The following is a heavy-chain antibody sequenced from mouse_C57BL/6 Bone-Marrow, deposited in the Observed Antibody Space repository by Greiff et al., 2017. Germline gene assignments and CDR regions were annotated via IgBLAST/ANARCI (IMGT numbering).Heavy chain of an antibody. D-gene: IGHD1-1*01. CDR1: GYTFTSYW. V-gene: IGHV1-69*01. Sequence: QVHVKQPGAELVMPGASVKLSCKASGYTFTSYWMHWVKQRPGQGLEWIGAIDPSDSYTNYNQKFKGKSTLTVDKSSSTAYMQLSSLTSEDSAVYYGARDGYYGSSWYLDGWGTGNTVTVSS. CDR2: IDPSDSYT. CDR3: ARDGYYGSSWYLDG. J-gene: IGHJ1*03.